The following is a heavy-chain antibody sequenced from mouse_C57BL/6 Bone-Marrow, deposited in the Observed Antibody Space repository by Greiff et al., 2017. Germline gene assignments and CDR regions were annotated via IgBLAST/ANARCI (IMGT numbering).Heavy chain of an antibody. Sequence: VQLQQSGAELARPGASVKLSCKASGYTFTSYGISWVKQRTGQGLEWIGEIYPRSGNTYYNEKFKGKATLTADKSSSTAYMEFRSLTSEDSAVCFSARSGYGNHYDMDYWGQGTTVTVSS. CDR1: GYTFTSYG. D-gene: IGHD2-10*02. CDR2: IYPRSGNT. CDR3: ARSGYGNHYDMDY. J-gene: IGHJ4*01. V-gene: IGHV1-81*01.